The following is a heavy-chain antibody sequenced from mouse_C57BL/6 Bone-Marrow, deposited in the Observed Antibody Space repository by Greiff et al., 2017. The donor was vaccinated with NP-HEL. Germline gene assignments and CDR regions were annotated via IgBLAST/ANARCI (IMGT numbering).Heavy chain of an antibody. V-gene: IGHV6-3*01. CDR2: IRLKSDNYAT. CDR3: TYDYEGGEAMDY. Sequence: DVKLQESGGGLVQPGGSMKLSCVASGFTFSNYWMNWVRQSPEKGLEWVAQIRLKSDNYATHYAESVKGRFTISRDDSKSSVYLQMNNLRAEDTRIYYCTYDYEGGEAMDYWGQGTSVTVSS. J-gene: IGHJ4*01. D-gene: IGHD2-4*01. CDR1: GFTFSNYW.